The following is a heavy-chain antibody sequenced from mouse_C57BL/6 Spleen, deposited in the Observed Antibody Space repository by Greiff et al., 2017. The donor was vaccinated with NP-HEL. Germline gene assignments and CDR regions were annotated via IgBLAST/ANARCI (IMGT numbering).Heavy chain of an antibody. D-gene: IGHD3-2*02. J-gene: IGHJ3*01. CDR1: GYTFTDYY. CDR2: INPNNGGT. V-gene: IGHV1-26*01. Sequence: VQLQQSGPELVKPGASVKISCKASGYTFTDYYMNWVKQSHGKSLEWIGDINPNNGGTSYNQKFKGKATLTVDKSSSTAYMELRSLTSEDSAVYYCASPAQATLFAYWGQGTLVTVSA. CDR3: ASPAQATLFAY.